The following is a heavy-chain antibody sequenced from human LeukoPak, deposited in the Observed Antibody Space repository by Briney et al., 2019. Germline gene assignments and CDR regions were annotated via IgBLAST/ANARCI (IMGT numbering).Heavy chain of an antibody. D-gene: IGHD6-13*01. CDR1: GYTFTSYG. CDR3: ARDSLSAAAGTAVRGPRRVPGGQFDP. CDR2: ISAYNGNT. J-gene: IGHJ5*02. Sequence: ASVNVSCKASGYTFTSYGISWVRQAPGQGREGRGWISAYNGNTNYAQKLQGRVTMTTDTSTSTAYMELRSLRSDDTAVYYCARDSLSAAAGTAVRGPRRVPGGQFDPWGQGTLVTVSS. V-gene: IGHV1-18*01.